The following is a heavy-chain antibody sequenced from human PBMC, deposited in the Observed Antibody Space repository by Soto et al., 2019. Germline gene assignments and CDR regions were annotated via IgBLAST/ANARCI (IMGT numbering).Heavy chain of an antibody. D-gene: IGHD2-15*01. J-gene: IGHJ4*02. CDR3: AGGQYSFDY. CDR1: GFPFSSYG. V-gene: IGHV3-30*03. CDR2: ISYDGSNK. Sequence: QVQLVESGGGVVQPGRSLRLSCAASGFPFSSYGMHWVRQAPGKGLEWVAHISYDGSNKHYTGSVKGRFTISRDNSKNMLYLQMGSLRAEDAAVYYCAGGQYSFDYCGQGTRVSVSS.